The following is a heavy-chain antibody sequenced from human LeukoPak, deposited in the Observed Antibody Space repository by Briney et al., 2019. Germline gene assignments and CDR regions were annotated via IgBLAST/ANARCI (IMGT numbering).Heavy chain of an antibody. Sequence: ASVKVSCKASGYLXTAIYVHWIRQAPVRGLEWMGFINPDNGDTIHAQNFQGRVTMTRDTSISTVYMELSGLTSDDTAVYYCARGPSTGEFDYWGQGTQVTVS. CDR3: ARGPSTGEFDY. D-gene: IGHD3-10*01. CDR1: GYLXTAIY. CDR2: INPDNGDT. J-gene: IGHJ4*02. V-gene: IGHV1-2*02.